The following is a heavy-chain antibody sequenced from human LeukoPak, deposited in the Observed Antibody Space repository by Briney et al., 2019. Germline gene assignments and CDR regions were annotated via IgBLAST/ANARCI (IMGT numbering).Heavy chain of an antibody. Sequence: PSETLSLTCTVSGGSISSYYWSWIRQPPGKGLEWIGYIYYSGSTYYNPSLKSRVTISVDTSKNQFSLKLSSVTAADTAVYYCARDSGDYYGSGSYFDPWGQGTLVTVSS. CDR2: IYYSGST. CDR1: GGSISSYY. J-gene: IGHJ5*02. CDR3: ARDSGDYYGSGSYFDP. D-gene: IGHD3-10*01. V-gene: IGHV4-30-4*01.